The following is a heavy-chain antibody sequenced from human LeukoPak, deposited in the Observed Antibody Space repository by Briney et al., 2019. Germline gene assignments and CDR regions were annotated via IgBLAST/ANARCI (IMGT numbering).Heavy chain of an antibody. V-gene: IGHV4-39*01. J-gene: IGHJ4*02. CDR3: ARHGYGSWIRIIDY. D-gene: IGHD3-10*01. Sequence: SETLSLTCTVSGGSISSSSYYWGWIRQPPGKGLEWIGSIYYSGSTYYNPSLKSRVTISVDTSKNQFSLKLSSVTAADTAVYYCARHGYGSWIRIIDYWGQGTLVTVSS. CDR1: GGSISSSSYY. CDR2: IYYSGST.